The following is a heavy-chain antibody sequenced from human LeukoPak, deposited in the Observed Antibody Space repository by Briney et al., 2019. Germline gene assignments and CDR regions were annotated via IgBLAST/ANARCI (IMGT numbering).Heavy chain of an antibody. J-gene: IGHJ6*03. CDR1: GYTFTSYD. CDR3: ARIKDYYYMDV. Sequence: GASVKLSCKSSGYTFTSYDINWGRHPTGQGLEWVGCMDTNSGNKGYAQKFQGRVTITRNTSISTAYMELSSLRSEDTAVYYCARIKDYYYMDVWGRGTTVTVSS. CDR2: MDTNSGNK. V-gene: IGHV1-8*03.